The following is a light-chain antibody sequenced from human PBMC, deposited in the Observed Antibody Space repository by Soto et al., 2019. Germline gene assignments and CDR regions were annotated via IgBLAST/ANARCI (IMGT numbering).Light chain of an antibody. Sequence: QSALTQPASVSGSPGQSITISCTGTSSNVGDYNYVSWYQQHPGKAPKFMIYDVSNRPSGVSNRFSGSKSGNTASLTISGLQAEDEADYYCSSYTSSGTLVFGGGTQLTVL. J-gene: IGLJ2*01. CDR3: SSYTSSGTLV. CDR2: DVS. V-gene: IGLV2-14*01. CDR1: SSNVGDYNY.